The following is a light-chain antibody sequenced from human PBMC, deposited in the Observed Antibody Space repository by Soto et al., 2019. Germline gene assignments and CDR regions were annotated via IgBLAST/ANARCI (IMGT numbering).Light chain of an antibody. CDR1: QSVGTK. V-gene: IGKV3-15*01. J-gene: IGKJ5*01. CDR3: QVEIT. Sequence: IVMTQSPATLSVSPGERANLSCRASQSVGTKLAWYQQTPGQAPRLLIYGASNRATGVPARISGSVSGTEFTLTIASLQSEDFAVYYCQVEITFGQGTRLEIK. CDR2: GAS.